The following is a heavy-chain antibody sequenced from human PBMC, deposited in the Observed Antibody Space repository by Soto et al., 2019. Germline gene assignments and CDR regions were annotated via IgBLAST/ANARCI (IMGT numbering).Heavy chain of an antibody. Sequence: SETLSVTCTVSGGYISSYYWSWIRQSPGKGLEWIGYLYYNGGTQYNPSLRTPVSMSLDTSKKHFSLKMRSVTAADTAVYYCARGISKYSSWYEPHTWFDAWGPGVLVTVSS. V-gene: IGHV4-59*08. CDR3: ARGISKYSSWYEPHTWFDA. J-gene: IGHJ5*02. CDR1: GGYISSYY. D-gene: IGHD6-13*01. CDR2: LYYNGGT.